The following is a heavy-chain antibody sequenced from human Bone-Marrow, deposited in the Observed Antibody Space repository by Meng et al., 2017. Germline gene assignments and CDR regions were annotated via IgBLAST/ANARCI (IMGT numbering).Heavy chain of an antibody. CDR3: TSADYYGSGSYSYYFDY. V-gene: IGHV3-49*04. CDR1: GFTFGDYA. D-gene: IGHD3-10*01. CDR2: IRSKAYGGTT. Sequence: GESLKISCTASGFTFGDYAMSWVRQAPGKGLEWVGFIRSKAYGGTTEYAASVKGGFTISRDDSKSIAYLQMNSLKTEDTAVYYCTSADYYGSGSYSYYFDYWGQGTLVTVSS. J-gene: IGHJ4*02.